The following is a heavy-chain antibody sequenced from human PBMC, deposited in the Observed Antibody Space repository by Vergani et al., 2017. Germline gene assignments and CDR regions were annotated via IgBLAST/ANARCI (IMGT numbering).Heavy chain of an antibody. V-gene: IGHV2-5*01. J-gene: IGHJ5*02. CDR2: IYWNDDK. Sequence: QITLKESGPTLVKPTQTLTLTCTFSGFSLSTSGVGVGWIRQPPGKALEWLALIYWNDDKRYSPSLKSRLTITKDTSKNQVVLTMTNMDPVDTATYYCARSYSSGWYFNWFDPWGQGTLVTVSS. CDR1: GFSLSTSGVG. D-gene: IGHD6-19*01. CDR3: ARSYSSGWYFNWFDP.